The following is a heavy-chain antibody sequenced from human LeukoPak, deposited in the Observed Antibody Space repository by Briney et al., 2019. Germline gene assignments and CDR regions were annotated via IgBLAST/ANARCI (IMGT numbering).Heavy chain of an antibody. V-gene: IGHV1-2*02. D-gene: IGHD3-10*01. Sequence: ASVKVSCKASGYTFTGYYIHWVRQAPGQGLEWMGWIIPNSGGTNYAQKFQGRVTMTRDTSTSTAYMELSSLRSDDTAVYYCARGSVRGEDYWGQGTLVTVSS. CDR2: IIPNSGGT. J-gene: IGHJ4*02. CDR1: GYTFTGYY. CDR3: ARGSVRGEDY.